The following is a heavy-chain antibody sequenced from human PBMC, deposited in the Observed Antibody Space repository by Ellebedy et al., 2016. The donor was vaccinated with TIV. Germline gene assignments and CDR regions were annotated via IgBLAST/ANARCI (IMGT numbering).Heavy chain of an antibody. CDR2: IYYIGTT. J-gene: IGHJ4*02. Sequence: MPSETLSLTCTVSGGSISSYYWSWIRQPPGKGLEWIGYIYYIGTTNYNPSLKSRVTISVDTSKNQVSLKLRSLTAADTAVYFCARQGPYDFDLDYWGQGILVTVSS. CDR1: GGSISSYY. V-gene: IGHV4-59*08. D-gene: IGHD3-3*01. CDR3: ARQGPYDFDLDY.